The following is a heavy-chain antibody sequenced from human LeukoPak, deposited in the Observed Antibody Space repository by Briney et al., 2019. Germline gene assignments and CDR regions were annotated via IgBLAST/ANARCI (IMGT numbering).Heavy chain of an antibody. CDR1: GFIFRNYW. Sequence: GSLRLSCAASGFIFRNYWMHWVRQAPGKGLVWVARINPNGITTTYTDSVKGRFTISRDNAKNTLYLQMNSLRAEDTAVYYCVRDNPRQQGFAYWGQGTLVTVSS. D-gene: IGHD6-13*01. CDR2: INPNGITT. V-gene: IGHV3-74*01. J-gene: IGHJ4*02. CDR3: VRDNPRQQGFAY.